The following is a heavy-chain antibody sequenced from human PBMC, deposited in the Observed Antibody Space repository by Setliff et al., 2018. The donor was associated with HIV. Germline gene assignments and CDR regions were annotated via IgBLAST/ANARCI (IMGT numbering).Heavy chain of an antibody. CDR3: ARDFCGSSCSSGYGYFDH. CDR1: GFPFSTYA. J-gene: IGHJ4*02. Sequence: GGSLRLSCAASGFPFSTYAMNWVRQAPGKGLEWVSYISPSSTIIYYTDSVKGRFTTSRDKARNSLYLEMNSLRADDTAVYYCARDFCGSSCSSGYGYFDHWGQGTLVTVSS. CDR2: ISPSSTII. V-gene: IGHV3-48*01. D-gene: IGHD2-15*01.